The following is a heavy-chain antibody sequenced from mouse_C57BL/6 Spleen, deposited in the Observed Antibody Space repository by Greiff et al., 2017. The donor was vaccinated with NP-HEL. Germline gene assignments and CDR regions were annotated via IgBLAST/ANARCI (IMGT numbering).Heavy chain of an antibody. CDR3: AREGTTAYFDY. CDR2: ISDGGSYT. D-gene: IGHD1-2*01. V-gene: IGHV5-4*01. J-gene: IGHJ2*01. CDR1: GFTFSSYA. Sequence: EVKVVESGGGLVKPGGSLKLSCAASGFTFSSYAMSWVRQTPEKRLEWVATISDGGSYTYYPDNVKGRFTISRDNAKNNLYLQMSHLKSEDTAMYYCAREGTTAYFDYWGQGTTLTVSS.